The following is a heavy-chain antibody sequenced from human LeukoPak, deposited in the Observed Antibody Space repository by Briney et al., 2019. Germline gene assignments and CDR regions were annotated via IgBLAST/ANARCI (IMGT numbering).Heavy chain of an antibody. V-gene: IGHV3-48*01. Sequence: GGSLRLSCAASGFTFTDYSMNWVRQAPGKGLEWISYIGIDSGNTNYADSVKGRFTISGDKAKNSLYLQMNSLRVEDTAVYYCARDYKYAFDNWGQGTLVTVSS. CDR1: GFTFTDYS. CDR3: ARDYKYAFDN. J-gene: IGHJ4*02. D-gene: IGHD5-24*01. CDR2: IGIDSGNT.